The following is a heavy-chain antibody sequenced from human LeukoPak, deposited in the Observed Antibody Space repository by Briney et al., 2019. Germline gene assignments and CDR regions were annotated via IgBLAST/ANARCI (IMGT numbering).Heavy chain of an antibody. CDR2: ISYDGSNK. V-gene: IGHV3-30*18. Sequence: GRSLRLSCAASGFTFSSYGMRWVRQAPGKGLEWVAVISYDGSNKYYADSVKGRFTISRDNSKNTLYLQMNSLRAEDTAVYYCAKDHGSGWYMYGMDVWGQGTTVTVSS. CDR1: GFTFSSYG. J-gene: IGHJ6*02. D-gene: IGHD6-19*01. CDR3: AKDHGSGWYMYGMDV.